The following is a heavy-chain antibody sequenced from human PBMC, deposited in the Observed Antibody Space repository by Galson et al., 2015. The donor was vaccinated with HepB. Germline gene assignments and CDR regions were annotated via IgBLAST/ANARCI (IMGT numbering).Heavy chain of an antibody. J-gene: IGHJ5*02. V-gene: IGHV1-8*01. CDR2: MNPNSGNT. Sequence: SVKVSCKASGYTFTSYAINWVRQATGQGLEWMGWMNPNSGNTGHAQKFQGRVTMTRNTSTSTAYMELSSLRSEDTAAYYCAREGRTYYYDSSGPQGGWFDPWGQGTLVTVSS. CDR1: GYTFTSYA. CDR3: AREGRTYYYDSSGPQGGWFDP. D-gene: IGHD3-22*01.